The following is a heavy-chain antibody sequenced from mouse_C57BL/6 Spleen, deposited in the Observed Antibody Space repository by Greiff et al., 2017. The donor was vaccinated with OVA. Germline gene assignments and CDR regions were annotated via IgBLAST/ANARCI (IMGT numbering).Heavy chain of an antibody. D-gene: IGHD2-4*01. V-gene: IGHV1-55*01. CDR2: IYPGSGST. Sequence: VQLQQPGAELVKPGASVKMSCKASGYTFTSYWITWVKQRPGQGLEWIGDIYPGSGSTNYNEKFKSKATLTVDTSSSTAYMQLSSLTSEDSAVYYCARGYYDYERYFDYWGQGTTLAVSS. CDR1: GYTFTSYW. CDR3: ARGYYDYERYFDY. J-gene: IGHJ2*01.